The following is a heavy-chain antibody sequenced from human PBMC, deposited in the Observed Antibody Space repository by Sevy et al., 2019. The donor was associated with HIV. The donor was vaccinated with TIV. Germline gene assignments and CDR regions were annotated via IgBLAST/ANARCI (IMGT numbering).Heavy chain of an antibody. CDR1: GFTFSNYW. V-gene: IGHV3-7*01. Sequence: GGSLRLSCAASGFTFSNYWMSWVRQAPGKGLEWVADIQEDGRDKYYVDSVKGRFTISRDNAKNSLYLQMNSLRAEDTAVYYCATDPFSVTTSNDYMDVWGKWTTVTVSS. CDR2: IQEDGRDK. CDR3: ATDPFSVTTSNDYMDV. D-gene: IGHD4-17*01. J-gene: IGHJ6*03.